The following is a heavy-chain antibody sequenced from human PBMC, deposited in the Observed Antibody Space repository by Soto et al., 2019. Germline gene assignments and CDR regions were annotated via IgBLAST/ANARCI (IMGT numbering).Heavy chain of an antibody. Sequence: SETLSLTCTVSGGSVSSGSYYWSWIRQPPGKGLEWIGYIYYSGTTNYNPSLKSRVTMSVDTSKNQFSLKLSSVTAADTAVYYCARHPIVVPAAIDYYGMDVWGQGTTVTVSS. V-gene: IGHV4-61*01. J-gene: IGHJ6*02. CDR3: ARHPIVVPAAIDYYGMDV. D-gene: IGHD2-2*01. CDR2: IYYSGTT. CDR1: GGSVSSGSYY.